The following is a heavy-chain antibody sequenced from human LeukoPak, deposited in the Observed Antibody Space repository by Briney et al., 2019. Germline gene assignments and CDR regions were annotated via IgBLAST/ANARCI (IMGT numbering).Heavy chain of an antibody. V-gene: IGHV1-69*13. CDR3: ASNLRVLRFLEWLSHFDY. CDR2: IIPIFGTA. J-gene: IGHJ4*02. Sequence: GASVKVSRKASGGTFSSYAISWVRQAPGQGLEWMGGIIPIFGTANYAQKFQGRVTITADESTSTAYMELSSLRSEDTAVYYCASNLRVLRFLEWLSHFDYWGQGTLVTVSS. CDR1: GGTFSSYA. D-gene: IGHD3-3*01.